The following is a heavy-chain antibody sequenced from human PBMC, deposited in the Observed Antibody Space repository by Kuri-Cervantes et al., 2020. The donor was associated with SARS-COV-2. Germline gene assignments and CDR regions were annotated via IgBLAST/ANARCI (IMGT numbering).Heavy chain of an antibody. V-gene: IGHV3-9*01. CDR3: AKDYSSGWYRGFDY. J-gene: IGHJ4*02. Sequence: SLKISCAASGFTFDDYAMHWVRQAPGKGLEWVSGISWNSGSIGYADSVKGRFTISRDNAKNSLYLQMNSLRAEDTALYYCAKDYSSGWYRGFDYWGQGTLVTVSS. CDR1: GFTFDDYA. D-gene: IGHD6-19*01. CDR2: ISWNSGSI.